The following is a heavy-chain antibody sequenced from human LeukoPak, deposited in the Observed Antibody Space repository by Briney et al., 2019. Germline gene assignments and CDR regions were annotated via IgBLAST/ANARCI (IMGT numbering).Heavy chain of an antibody. J-gene: IGHJ6*03. V-gene: IGHV4-59*01. CDR1: GGSISSYY. D-gene: IGHD3-10*01. Sequence: SETLSLTCTVSGGSISSYYWSWIRQPPGKGLEWIGYIYYSGSTNYNPSLKSRVTISVDTSKNQFSLKLSSVTAADTAVYYCARRAHYYYYYYYMDVWGKGTTVTVSS. CDR2: IYYSGST. CDR3: ARRAHYYYYYYYMDV.